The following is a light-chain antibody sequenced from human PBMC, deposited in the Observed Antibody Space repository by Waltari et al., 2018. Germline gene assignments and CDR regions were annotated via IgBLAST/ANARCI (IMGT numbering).Light chain of an antibody. CDR3: QHYSASSFT. CDR1: RDINNY. V-gene: IGKV1-33*01. CDR2: YAS. Sequence: DIQMTQSPSSLSASVGDRVTITCQASRDINNYLNWYQQRPGEAPNLLIFYASTLEKGVPSRFSGSGSGTEFTLTISSLQPDDFATYYCQHYSASSFTFGGGTKLEIK. J-gene: IGKJ4*01.